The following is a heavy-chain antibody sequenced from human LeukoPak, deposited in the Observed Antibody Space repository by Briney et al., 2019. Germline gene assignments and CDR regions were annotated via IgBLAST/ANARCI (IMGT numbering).Heavy chain of an antibody. D-gene: IGHD6-19*01. CDR2: IYPGDSDT. Sequence: GESLKISCKGSGYSFTSYWIGWVRQMPGKGLEWMGIIYPGDSDTRYSPSFQGQVTISADKSISTAYLQWSSLKASDTAMYYCARHFASSVAGTVYFDYWGQGTLVTVSS. CDR1: GYSFTSYW. J-gene: IGHJ4*02. CDR3: ARHFASSVAGTVYFDY. V-gene: IGHV5-51*01.